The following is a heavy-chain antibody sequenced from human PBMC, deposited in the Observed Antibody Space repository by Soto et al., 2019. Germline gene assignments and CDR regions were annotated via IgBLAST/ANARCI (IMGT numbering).Heavy chain of an antibody. CDR2: ISYSGST. CDR1: GDSISSSSYY. Sequence: SETLSLTCTVSGDSISSSSYYWDWIRQPPGKGLEWIGSISYSGSTYNNPSLKSRVTISVDTSKNQFSLKLSSVTAADTAVYYCARHEHHPTFDYWGRGTLVTVSS. V-gene: IGHV4-39*01. J-gene: IGHJ4*02. CDR3: ARHEHHPTFDY.